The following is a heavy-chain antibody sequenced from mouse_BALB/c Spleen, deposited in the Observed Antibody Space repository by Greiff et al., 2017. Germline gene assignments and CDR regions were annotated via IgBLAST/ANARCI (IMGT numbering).Heavy chain of an antibody. D-gene: IGHD2-1*01. Sequence: QVQLQQSGAELAKPGASVKMSCKASGYTFTSYWMHWVKQRPGQGLEWIGYINPSTGYTEYNQKFKDKATLTADKSSSTAYMQLSSLTSEDSAVYYCARKAYGNWYFDVWGAGTTVTVSS. V-gene: IGHV1-7*01. CDR1: GYTFTSYW. CDR3: ARKAYGNWYFDV. J-gene: IGHJ1*01. CDR2: INPSTGYT.